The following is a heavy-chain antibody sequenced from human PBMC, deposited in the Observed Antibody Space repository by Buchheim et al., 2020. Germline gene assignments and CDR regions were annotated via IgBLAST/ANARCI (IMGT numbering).Heavy chain of an antibody. CDR2: IHRDEST. CDR3: ASLSPVGGF. Sequence: QVQLQESGPGLVKPSGTLSLTCAVSGASISSTNWWGWVRQPPGKGLEWIGEIHRDESTTYNPSLGSRVTISGDKSKNHFSLSLSSETAADTAVYYCASLSPVGGFWGQGTL. J-gene: IGHJ4*02. V-gene: IGHV4-4*02. D-gene: IGHD3-10*01. CDR1: GASISSTNW.